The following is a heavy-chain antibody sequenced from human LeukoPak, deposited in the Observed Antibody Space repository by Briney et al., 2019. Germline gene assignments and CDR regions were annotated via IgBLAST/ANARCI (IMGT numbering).Heavy chain of an antibody. D-gene: IGHD2-2*02. CDR2: ISPYNGNT. CDR1: GYTFNTYG. CDR3: ARGQGYCSSTSCYMAH. V-gene: IGHV1-18*01. J-gene: IGHJ4*02. Sequence: ASVKVPCKASGYTFNTYGISWVRQAPGQGLEWVGWISPYNGNTNYAQKFQGRVTMTTDTSTSTAYLELRSLRSDDTAMYYCARGQGYCSSTSCYMAHWGQGTLVTVSS.